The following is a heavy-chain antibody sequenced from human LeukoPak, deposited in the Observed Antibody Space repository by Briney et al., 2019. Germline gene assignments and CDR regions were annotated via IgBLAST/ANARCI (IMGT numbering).Heavy chain of an antibody. D-gene: IGHD3-22*01. Sequence: GGSLRLSCAASGYTFSGYAISWVRQAPGQGLEWVSPISGSGGGTYYAETVKGRFTISRDTSKSTLYMQMNSLRAEDTAVYYCVKERENYYGSTGYYYYDYWGQGTLVTVSS. J-gene: IGHJ4*02. V-gene: IGHV3-23*01. CDR2: ISGSGGGT. CDR1: GYTFSGYA. CDR3: VKERENYYGSTGYYYYDY.